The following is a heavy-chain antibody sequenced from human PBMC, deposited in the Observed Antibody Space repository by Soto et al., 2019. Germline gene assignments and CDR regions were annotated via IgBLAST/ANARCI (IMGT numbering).Heavy chain of an antibody. CDR2: IIPILGIA. V-gene: IGHV1-69*02. D-gene: IGHD6-13*01. J-gene: IGHJ4*02. Sequence: SVKVSCKASGGTFSSYTISWVRQAPGQGLEWMGRIIPILGIANHAQKFQGRVTITADKSTSTAYMELSSLRSEGTAVYYCASTSSWPINGPFDYCGQGPLVTVSS. CDR3: ASTSSWPINGPFDY. CDR1: GGTFSSYT.